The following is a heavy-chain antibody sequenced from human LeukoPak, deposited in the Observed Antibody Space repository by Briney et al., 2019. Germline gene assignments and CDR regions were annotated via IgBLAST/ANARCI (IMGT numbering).Heavy chain of an antibody. CDR3: ARNNWGIDY. CDR1: GFTFRNHW. V-gene: IGHV3-74*01. Sequence: GGSLRLSCAASGFTFRNHWMHWVRQAPGKGLLWVARINYDGSDTSHADSVEGRFTISRDNAKDTLYLQMNSLRVEDTAVYYCARNNWGIDYWGRGTLVAVSS. D-gene: IGHD7-27*01. CDR2: INYDGSDT. J-gene: IGHJ4*02.